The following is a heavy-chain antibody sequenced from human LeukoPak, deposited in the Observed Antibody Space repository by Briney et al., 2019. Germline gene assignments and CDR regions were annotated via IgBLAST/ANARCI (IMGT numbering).Heavy chain of an antibody. J-gene: IGHJ4*02. CDR1: SGSFSGYD. CDR2: INHSGST. V-gene: IGHV4-34*01. Sequence: SETLSLTCAVYSGSFSGYDWSWIRQPPGKGLEWIGEINHSGSTNYNPSLKSRVTISVDTSKNQFSLKLSSVTAADTAVYYCARARDIVVVVAAHFDYWGQGTLVTVSS. D-gene: IGHD2-15*01. CDR3: ARARDIVVVVAAHFDY.